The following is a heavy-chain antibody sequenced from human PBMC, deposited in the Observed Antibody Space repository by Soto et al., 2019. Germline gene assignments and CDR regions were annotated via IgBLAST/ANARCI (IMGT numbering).Heavy chain of an antibody. D-gene: IGHD5-18*01. J-gene: IGHJ4*02. Sequence: GGSLRLSCAASGFTFSSYGMHWVRQAPGKGLEWVAVISYDGSNKYYADSVKGRFTISRDNSKNTLYLQMNSLRAEDTAVYYCARDQGRGYSYGFDYWGQGTLVTVSS. CDR2: ISYDGSNK. CDR3: ARDQGRGYSYGFDY. V-gene: IGHV3-30*03. CDR1: GFTFSSYG.